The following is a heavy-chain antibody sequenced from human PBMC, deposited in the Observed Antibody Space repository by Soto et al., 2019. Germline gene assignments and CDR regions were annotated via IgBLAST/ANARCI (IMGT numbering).Heavy chain of an antibody. Sequence: EVQLVESGGGLVQPGGSRRLSCAASGFTFSEYWMHWFRQAPGKGLVWVSRIRGDGSSTSHADSVKGRLTISRDNAKDTPYLEMNSLTVEDTAIYYCARVAVAAPRSWFFDLWGRGTLVTVSS. CDR2: IRGDGSST. CDR1: GFTFSEYW. D-gene: IGHD6-13*01. V-gene: IGHV3-74*01. CDR3: ARVAVAAPRSWFFDL. J-gene: IGHJ2*01.